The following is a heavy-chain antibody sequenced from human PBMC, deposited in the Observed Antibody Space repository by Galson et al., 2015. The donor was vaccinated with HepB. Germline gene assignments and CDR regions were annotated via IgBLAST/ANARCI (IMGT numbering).Heavy chain of an antibody. CDR2: ISYDGSNK. J-gene: IGHJ4*02. CDR3: ARPSTRKYSSGWDYFDY. V-gene: IGHV3-30-3*01. Sequence: SLRLSCAASGFTFSSSAMHWVRQAPGKGLEWVAVISYDGSNKYYADSVKGRFTISRDNSKNTLYLQMNSLRAEDTAVYYCARPSTRKYSSGWDYFDYWGQGTLVTVSS. CDR1: GFTFSSSA. D-gene: IGHD6-19*01.